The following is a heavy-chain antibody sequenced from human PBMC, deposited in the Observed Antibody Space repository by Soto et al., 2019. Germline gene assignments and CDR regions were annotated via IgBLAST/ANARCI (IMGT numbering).Heavy chain of an antibody. CDR1: GFTFTNYA. J-gene: IGHJ4*02. CDR3: VARYCSTTTCYQVDY. Sequence: PGGSLRLSCSASGFTFTNYAMHWIRQTPGKGLEYVSAISSNGGSTYYADSVEGRFTISRDNSKNTVFLQMSSLRTEDTAVYYCVARYCSTTTCYQVDYWGQGTLVTVSS. CDR2: ISSNGGST. D-gene: IGHD2-2*01. V-gene: IGHV3-64D*06.